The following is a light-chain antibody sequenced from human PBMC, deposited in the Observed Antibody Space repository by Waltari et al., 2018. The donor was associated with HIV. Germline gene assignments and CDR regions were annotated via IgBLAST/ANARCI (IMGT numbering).Light chain of an antibody. Sequence: QSALTQPASVSGSPGQSITISCTGTSSDAGGYNYVSWYQQHPDKTPKLVIFEVNKRPSGVSNRFSGSKSGNTASLTISGLQAEDEADYYCSSYTSSRTLVFGGGTKLTVL. CDR2: EVN. J-gene: IGLJ3*02. CDR1: SSDAGGYNY. CDR3: SSYTSSRTLV. V-gene: IGLV2-14*01.